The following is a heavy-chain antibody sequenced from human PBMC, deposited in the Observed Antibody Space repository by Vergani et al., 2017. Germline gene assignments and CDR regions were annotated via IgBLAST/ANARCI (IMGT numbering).Heavy chain of an antibody. CDR1: GYSFTSYW. Sequence: EVQLVQFGAEVKKLGESLKISCKGSGYSFTSYWIGWVRQMPGKGLVWMGIIYPGDSETTYSPSFPGQVTISADKSISTAYLQWSSLKATDTAMYYWARQGVKYSSSVYYCYSMDVWGQGTTVTVSS. CDR3: ARQGVKYSSSVYYCYSMDV. D-gene: IGHD6-6*01. V-gene: IGHV5-51*01. J-gene: IGHJ6*02. CDR2: IYPGDSET.